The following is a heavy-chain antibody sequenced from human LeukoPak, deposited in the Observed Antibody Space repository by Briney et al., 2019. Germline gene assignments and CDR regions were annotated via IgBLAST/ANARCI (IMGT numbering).Heavy chain of an antibody. J-gene: IGHJ6*02. CDR3: ATVGATYYYGMDV. CDR1: GGSFSGYY. Sequence: SETLSLTCAVYGGSFSGYYWSWIRQPPGKGLEWIGEINHSGSTNYNPSLKSRVTISVDTSKNQFSLRLSSVTAADTAVYYCATVGATYYYGMDVWGQGTTVTVSS. CDR2: INHSGST. D-gene: IGHD1-26*01. V-gene: IGHV4-34*01.